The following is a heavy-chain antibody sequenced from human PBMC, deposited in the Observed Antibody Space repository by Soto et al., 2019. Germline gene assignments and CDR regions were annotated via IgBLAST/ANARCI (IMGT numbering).Heavy chain of an antibody. J-gene: IGHJ3*02. V-gene: IGHV3-33*01. CDR3: ARDKDYVWGSYPEAFDI. Sequence: GGSLRLSCAASGFTFSSYGMHWVRQAPGKGLEWVAVIWYDGSNKYYADSVKGRFTISRDNSKNTLYLQMNSLRAEDTAVYYCARDKDYVWGSYPEAFDIWGQGTMVTVSS. D-gene: IGHD3-16*02. CDR1: GFTFSSYG. CDR2: IWYDGSNK.